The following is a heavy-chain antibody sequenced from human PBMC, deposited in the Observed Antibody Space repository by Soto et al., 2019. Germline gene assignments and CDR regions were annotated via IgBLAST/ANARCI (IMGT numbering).Heavy chain of an antibody. J-gene: IGHJ6*04. V-gene: IGHV3-23*01. D-gene: IGHD3-10*01. Sequence: PGGSLRLSCAASGFTFSRYAMSWVRQAPGKGLEWVSTVTGGGHTTYNADSVNGRFTISRDNSKNTLYLQMNNLRAEDTAIYYCASSSGDLDVYGMDIRCAGTTVTVSS. CDR3: ASSSGDLDVYGMDI. CDR1: GFTFSRYA. CDR2: VTGGGHTT.